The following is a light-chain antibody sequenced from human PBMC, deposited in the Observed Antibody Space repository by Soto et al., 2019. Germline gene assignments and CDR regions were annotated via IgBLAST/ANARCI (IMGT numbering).Light chain of an antibody. J-gene: IGLJ1*01. CDR2: EGS. CDR1: SSDVGSYNL. Sequence: QSVLTRPASVSGSPGQSITISCTGTSSDVGSYNLVSWYQQHPGKAPKLIIYEGSKRPSGVSNRFSGSKSGNTASLTISGLQAEDEADYFCCSYAGSSAPYVFGTGTKVTVL. CDR3: CSYAGSSAPYV. V-gene: IGLV2-23*01.